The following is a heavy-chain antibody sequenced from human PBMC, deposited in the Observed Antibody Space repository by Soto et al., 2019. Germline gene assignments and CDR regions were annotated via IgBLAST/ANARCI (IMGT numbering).Heavy chain of an antibody. CDR1: GFTFSSYG. J-gene: IGHJ4*02. CDR3: AREDSSGYHFDY. D-gene: IGHD3-22*01. Sequence: QVQLVESGGGVVQPGRSLRLSCAASGFTFSSYGMHWVRQAPGKGLEWVAVIWYDGSNKYYADSVKGRFTISRDNSKNTLYLQMNSLRAEDTAVYYCAREDSSGYHFDYWGQGTLVTVSS. V-gene: IGHV3-33*01. CDR2: IWYDGSNK.